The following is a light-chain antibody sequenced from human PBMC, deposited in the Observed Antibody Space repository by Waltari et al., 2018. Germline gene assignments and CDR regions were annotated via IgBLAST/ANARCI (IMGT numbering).Light chain of an antibody. CDR2: EDT. Sequence: SYELTQPPSVSVSPGQAARITCSGDALPQQNAYWYQQKSGQAPVLVIYEDTKRPSGFQCRCYGSSSGTMGTWTISGAQVEDEADDYCYAADSSGNHKGIFGGGTKVTVL. J-gene: IGLJ2*01. V-gene: IGLV3-10*01. CDR1: ALPQQN. CDR3: YAADSSGNHKGI.